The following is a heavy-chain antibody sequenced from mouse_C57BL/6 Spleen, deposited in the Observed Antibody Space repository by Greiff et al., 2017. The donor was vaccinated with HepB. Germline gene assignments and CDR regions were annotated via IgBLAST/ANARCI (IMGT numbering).Heavy chain of an antibody. CDR1: GYTFTSYW. D-gene: IGHD4-1*01. V-gene: IGHV1-72*01. CDR2: IDPNSGGT. J-gene: IGHJ1*03. Sequence: VQLQQPGAELVKPGASVKLSCKASGYTFTSYWMHWVKQRPGRGLEWIGRIDPNSGGTKYNEKFKSKATLTVDKPSSTAYMQLSSLTSEDSAVYYCARRRTGVYWYFDVWGTGTTVTVSS. CDR3: ARRRTGVYWYFDV.